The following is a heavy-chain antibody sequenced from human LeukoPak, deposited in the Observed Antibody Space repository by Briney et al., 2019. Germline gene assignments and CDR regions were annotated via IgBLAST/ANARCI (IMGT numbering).Heavy chain of an antibody. D-gene: IGHD1-26*01. V-gene: IGHV4-39*07. CDR1: GGSISSSSYY. J-gene: IGHJ5*02. CDR2: IYYSGST. CDR3: ARGRGGLIVGATGAPWFDP. Sequence: NPSETLSLTCTVSGGSISSSSYYWGWIRQPPGKGLEWIGSIYYSGSTYYNPSLKSRVTISVDTSKNQFSLKLSSVTAADTAVYYCARGRGGLIVGATGAPWFDPWGQGTLVTVSS.